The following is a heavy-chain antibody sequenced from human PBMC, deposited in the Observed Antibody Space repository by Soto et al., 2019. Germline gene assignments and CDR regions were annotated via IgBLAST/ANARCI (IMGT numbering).Heavy chain of an antibody. CDR3: ARSSCGGSCYSWYFDY. J-gene: IGHJ4*02. CDR2: INHSGST. D-gene: IGHD2-15*01. Sequence: PSETLSLTCAVYGGSFSGYYWSWIRQPPGKGLEWIGEINHSGSTNYNPSLKSRVTISVDTSKNQFSLKLSSVTAADTAVYYCARSSCGGSCYSWYFDYWGQGTLVTVSS. CDR1: GGSFSGYY. V-gene: IGHV4-34*01.